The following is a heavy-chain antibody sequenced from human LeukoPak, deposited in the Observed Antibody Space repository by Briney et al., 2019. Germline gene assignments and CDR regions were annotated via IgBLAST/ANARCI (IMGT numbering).Heavy chain of an antibody. CDR3: AKYSGSYYVDY. V-gene: IGHV4-28*01. CDR2: IYYSGST. D-gene: IGHD1-26*01. Sequence: PSETLSLTCAVPGYSISSTNWWAWIRPPPGKGLEWIGYIYYSGSTYYNPSLKSRVTMSVDTSKNQFSLKLSSVTAVDTAVYYCAKYSGSYYVDYWGQGTLVTVSS. CDR1: GYSISSTNW. J-gene: IGHJ4*02.